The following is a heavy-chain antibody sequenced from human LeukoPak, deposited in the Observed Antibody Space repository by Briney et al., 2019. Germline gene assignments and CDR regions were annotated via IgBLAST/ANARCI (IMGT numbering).Heavy chain of an antibody. CDR1: GFTFSSYG. CDR2: IWYDGSNK. V-gene: IGHV3-33*01. D-gene: IGHD5-18*01. Sequence: GGPLRLSCAASGFTFSSYGMHWVRQAPGKGLEWVAVIWYDGSNKYYADSVKGRFTISRDNSKNTLYLQMNSLRAEDTAVYYCASVDTAMVRGAFDIWGQGTMVTVSS. CDR3: ASVDTAMVRGAFDI. J-gene: IGHJ3*02.